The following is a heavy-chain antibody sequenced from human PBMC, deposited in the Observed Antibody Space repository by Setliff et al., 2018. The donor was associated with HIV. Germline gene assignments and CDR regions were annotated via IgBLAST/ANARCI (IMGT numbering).Heavy chain of an antibody. D-gene: IGHD3-3*01. J-gene: IGHJ3*02. CDR1: GYTFGKFG. Sequence: ASVKVSCKVSGYTFGKFGVSWVRQVPGQGPEWMAWISLYNDDRILMPTFRGRVTLTTDASTTTAYLELARLTSDDTAIYYCATGTPRTSYFDFWSGYGDAFDIWGLGTEVTVSS. V-gene: IGHV1-18*01. CDR3: ATGTPRTSYFDFWSGYGDAFDI. CDR2: ISLYNDDR.